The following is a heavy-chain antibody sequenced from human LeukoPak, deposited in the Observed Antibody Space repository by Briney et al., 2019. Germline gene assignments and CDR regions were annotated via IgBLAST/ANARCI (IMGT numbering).Heavy chain of an antibody. D-gene: IGHD3-10*01. Sequence: GGSLRLSCAASGFTFSSYAMGWVRQAPWKGLEWVSVISGSGGSTYYADSVKGRFIISRDNSKNTLYLQMNSLRAEDTAVYYCAKDRGVIQTAPNDYWGQGTLVTVSS. J-gene: IGHJ4*02. V-gene: IGHV3-23*01. CDR3: AKDRGVIQTAPNDY. CDR2: ISGSGGST. CDR1: GFTFSSYA.